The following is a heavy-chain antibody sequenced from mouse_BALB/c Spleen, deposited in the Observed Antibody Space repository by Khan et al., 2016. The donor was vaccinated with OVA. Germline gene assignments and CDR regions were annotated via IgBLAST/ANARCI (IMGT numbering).Heavy chain of an antibody. V-gene: IGHV5-6*02. CDR3: ASHLTGSFAY. J-gene: IGHJ3*01. D-gene: IGHD4-1*01. CDR1: GFTFSSYS. Sequence: EVKLVESGGDLVKPGGSLKLSCAASGFTFSSYSMSWVRQTPDKRLEWVATISSGADYTYYPDSVKGRFTISRDNAKNTLYLQMSSLKSEDTAMYYCASHLTGSFAYWGQGTLVTGSA. CDR2: ISSGADYT.